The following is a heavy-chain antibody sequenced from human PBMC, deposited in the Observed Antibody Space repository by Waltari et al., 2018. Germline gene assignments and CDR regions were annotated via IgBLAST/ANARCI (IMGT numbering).Heavy chain of an antibody. J-gene: IGHJ6*02. CDR1: GFTFDDYA. V-gene: IGHV3-9*01. Sequence: EVQLLESGGGLVQPGRSLRLSCAASGFTFDDYAMHWVRQAPGKGLEWVSGISWNSGSMGYGDSVKGRFTISRDNAKNSLYLQMNSLRAEDTALYYCAKVAGNSLYGAHLYGMDVWGQGTTVTVSS. CDR3: AKVAGNSLYGAHLYGMDV. D-gene: IGHD6-13*01. CDR2: ISWNSGSM.